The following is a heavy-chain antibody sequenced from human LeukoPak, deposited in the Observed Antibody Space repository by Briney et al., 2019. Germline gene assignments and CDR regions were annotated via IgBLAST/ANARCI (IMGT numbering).Heavy chain of an antibody. D-gene: IGHD5-24*01. CDR3: ARDRGMATTGGFDY. J-gene: IGHJ4*02. CDR2: IIPIFGTA. CDR1: GGTFSSYA. V-gene: IGHV1-69*05. Sequence: SMKVSCKASGGTFSSYAISWVRQAPGQGLEWMGGIIPIFGTANYAQKFQGRVTITTDESTSTAYMELSSLRSEDTAVYYCARDRGMATTGGFDYWGQGTLVTVSS.